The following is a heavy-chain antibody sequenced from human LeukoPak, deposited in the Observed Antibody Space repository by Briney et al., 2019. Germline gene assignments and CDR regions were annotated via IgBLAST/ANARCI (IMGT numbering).Heavy chain of an antibody. V-gene: IGHV3-7*01. Sequence: IKXXGSDKYYLASVKGPFTISRDNAKNSLYLQMNSLRAEDTAVYYCARDTSDYDFWSGYYYYFDYWGQGTLVTVSS. D-gene: IGHD3-3*01. J-gene: IGHJ4*02. CDR2: IKXXGSDK. CDR3: ARDTSDYDFWSGYYYYFDY.